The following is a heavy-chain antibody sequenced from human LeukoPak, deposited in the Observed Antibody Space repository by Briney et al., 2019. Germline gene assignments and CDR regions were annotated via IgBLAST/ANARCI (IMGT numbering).Heavy chain of an antibody. J-gene: IGHJ4*02. CDR1: GFTFSNYW. CDR3: ARHLSGVTGYTYGRGIDY. D-gene: IGHD5-18*01. Sequence: GGSLRLSCAASGFTFSNYWMSWVRQAPGKGLEWVANIKKDGGEKYYVDSVKGRFTISRDNAKTSLYLQMNSLGAEDTAVYYCARHLSGVTGYTYGRGIDYWGQGTLVTVSS. V-gene: IGHV3-7*01. CDR2: IKKDGGEK.